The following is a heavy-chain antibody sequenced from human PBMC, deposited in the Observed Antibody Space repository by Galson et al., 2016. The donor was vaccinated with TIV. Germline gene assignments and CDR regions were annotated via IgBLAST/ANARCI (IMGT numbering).Heavy chain of an antibody. CDR1: GFTFNNYA. CDR2: ISGTGEIT. V-gene: IGHV3-23*01. CDR3: AKYLWTYVWSTFDY. Sequence: SLRLSCAAPGFTFNNYAMTWVRQAPGKGLEWVSTISGTGEITVYADSVRGHFIISRDNSKNTLYLQMNNLRAEDTAVYYCAKYLWTYVWSTFDYWGQGARVTVSS. J-gene: IGHJ4*02. D-gene: IGHD3/OR15-3a*01.